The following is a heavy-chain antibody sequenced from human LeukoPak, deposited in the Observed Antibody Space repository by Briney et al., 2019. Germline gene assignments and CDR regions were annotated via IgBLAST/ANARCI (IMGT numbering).Heavy chain of an antibody. CDR3: ARGGGVTATIYYYYYYGMDV. J-gene: IGHJ6*02. Sequence: SETLSLTCAVYGGSFSGYYWSWIRQPPGKGLEWIGEINHSGSTNYNPSLKSRVTISVDTSKDQFSLKLSSVTAADTAVYYCARGGGVTATIYYYYYYGMDVWGQGTTVTVSS. D-gene: IGHD2-21*02. CDR2: INHSGST. CDR1: GGSFSGYY. V-gene: IGHV4-34*01.